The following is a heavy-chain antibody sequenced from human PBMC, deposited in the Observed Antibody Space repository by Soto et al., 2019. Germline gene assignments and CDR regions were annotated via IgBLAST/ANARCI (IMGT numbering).Heavy chain of an antibody. D-gene: IGHD6-19*01. CDR2: IIPIFGTA. CDR1: GGTFSSYA. CDR3: ARAMAGTSVYYYGMDV. V-gene: IGHV1-69*13. J-gene: IGHJ6*02. Sequence: SVKVSCKASGGTFSSYAISWVRQAPGQGLEWMGGIIPIFGTANYAQKFQGRVTITADESTSTAYMELSSLRSEDTAVYYCARAMAGTSVYYYGMDVWGQGTTVTVSS.